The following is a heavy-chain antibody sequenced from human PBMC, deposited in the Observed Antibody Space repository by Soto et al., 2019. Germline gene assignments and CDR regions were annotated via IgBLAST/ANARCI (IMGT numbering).Heavy chain of an antibody. Sequence: LQLHESGPGLVKPSETLSLTCTVSGGSITTTNYYWGWVRQPPGKGLDWIGSISYSWNTYYNPSLESGVTLSGDTSKTPCSLQVTSVPAADTAIYYCARLRRPGSPDYWYFDLWGRGTLSTVSS. J-gene: IGHJ2*01. V-gene: IGHV4-39*01. CDR1: GGSITTTNYY. CDR2: ISYSWNT. D-gene: IGHD2-15*01. CDR3: ARLRRPGSPDYWYFDL.